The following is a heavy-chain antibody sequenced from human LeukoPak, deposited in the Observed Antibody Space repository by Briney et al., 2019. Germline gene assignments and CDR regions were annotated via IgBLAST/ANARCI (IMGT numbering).Heavy chain of an antibody. Sequence: GGSLRLSCAASGFTFSTYGIHWVRQAPGEGLEWVSTIIATGGSTYYAGSVKGRFTISRDNSKNTLYLQMNSLRAKDTAVYYCARDIVVVPDIDPDYWGQGTLVTVSS. J-gene: IGHJ4*02. D-gene: IGHD2-2*01. CDR3: ARDIVVVPDIDPDY. V-gene: IGHV3-23*01. CDR1: GFTFSTYG. CDR2: IIATGGST.